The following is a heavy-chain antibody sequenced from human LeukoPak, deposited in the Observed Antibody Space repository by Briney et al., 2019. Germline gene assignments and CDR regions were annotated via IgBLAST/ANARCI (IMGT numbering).Heavy chain of an antibody. V-gene: IGHV3-7*03. J-gene: IGHJ4*02. CDR3: ARAGRRLFGVLIPLSFDY. D-gene: IGHD3-3*01. CDR2: IKQDGSEK. Sequence: GGSLRLSCAASGFTFSSYWMSWVRQAPGKGLEWVANIKQDGSEKYYVDSVKGRFTISRDNAKNSLYLQMNSLRAEDTAVYYCARAGRRLFGVLIPLSFDYWGQGTPVTVSS. CDR1: GFTFSSYW.